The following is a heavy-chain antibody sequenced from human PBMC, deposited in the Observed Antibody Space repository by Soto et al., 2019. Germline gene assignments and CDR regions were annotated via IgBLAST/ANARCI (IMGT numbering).Heavy chain of an antibody. CDR2: ISGSGGST. J-gene: IGHJ6*02. V-gene: IGHV3-23*01. Sequence: EVQLLESGGGLVQPGGSLRLSCAASGFTFSSYAMSWVRQAPGKGLEWVSAISGSGGSTYYADSVKGRFTISRDNSKNTLYLQMNSLRAEVTAVYYCAKDRGYSYGSRMDVWGQGTTVTVSS. D-gene: IGHD5-18*01. CDR3: AKDRGYSYGSRMDV. CDR1: GFTFSSYA.